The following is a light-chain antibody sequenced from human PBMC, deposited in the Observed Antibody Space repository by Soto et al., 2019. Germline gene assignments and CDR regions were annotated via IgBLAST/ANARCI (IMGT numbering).Light chain of an antibody. CDR3: CSHAGGDTYV. Sequence: QSALTQPASVSGSPGQSITISCTGTSSDVGSDNVVSWYQQYPGKAPQLMIYEAFKRPSEVSRRFSGSKSGNTASLTISGLQAEDEAEYHCCSHAGGDTYVFGTGTKVTVL. J-gene: IGLJ1*01. V-gene: IGLV2-23*01. CDR2: EAF. CDR1: SSDVGSDNV.